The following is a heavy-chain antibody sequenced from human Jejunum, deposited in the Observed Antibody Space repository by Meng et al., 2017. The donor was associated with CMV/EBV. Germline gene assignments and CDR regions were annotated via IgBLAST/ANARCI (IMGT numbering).Heavy chain of an antibody. CDR2: ISGSGDST. CDR3: AKTPDFGTYGSDYFDS. CDR1: GVTFSSYA. J-gene: IGHJ4*02. Sequence: EVQLLESGGGLVQPGGSLRLSCAARGVTFSSYAMKWVRQAPGKGLEWVSFISGSGDSTVYIDSVKGRFTISRDNSKNTLYLQMNSLRAEETGVYYCAKTPDFGTYGSDYFDSWGQGTMVTVSS. V-gene: IGHV3-23*01. D-gene: IGHD3-10*01.